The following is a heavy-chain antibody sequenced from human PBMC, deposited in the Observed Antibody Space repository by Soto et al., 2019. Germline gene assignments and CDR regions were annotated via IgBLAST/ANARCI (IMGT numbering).Heavy chain of an antibody. V-gene: IGHV1-18*01. CDR2: VNPYNGNT. CDR3: ARDTAVALPDA. CDR1: GYTFTSYA. Sequence: QVQLVQSGTEVKKPGASVKVSCKASGYTFTSYAISWVRQAPGQGLEWMGWVNPYNGNTNYAQKLQGRVTMTTDTSTSTAYMEPRSLISDATAGYYCARDTAVALPDAWGQGTLVTVSS. J-gene: IGHJ4*02. D-gene: IGHD5-18*01.